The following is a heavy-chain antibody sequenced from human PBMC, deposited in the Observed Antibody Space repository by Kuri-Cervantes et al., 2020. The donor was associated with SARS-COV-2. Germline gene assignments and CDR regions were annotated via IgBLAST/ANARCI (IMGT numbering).Heavy chain of an antibody. CDR1: GFTFSDYY. J-gene: IGHJ4*02. CDR3: ARGLYSGDRRNDY. CDR2: ISSSSSYT. D-gene: IGHD2-21*02. Sequence: GESLKISCAASGFTFSDYYMSWIRQAPGKGLEWVSYISSSSSYTNYADSVKGRFTISRDNAKNSLYLQMNSLRAEDTAVYFCARGLYSGDRRNDYWGQGTLVTVSS. V-gene: IGHV3-11*05.